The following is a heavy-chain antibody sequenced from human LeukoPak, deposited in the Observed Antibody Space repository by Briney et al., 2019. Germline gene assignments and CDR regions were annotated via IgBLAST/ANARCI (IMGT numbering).Heavy chain of an antibody. J-gene: IGHJ4*02. Sequence: PSETLSLTCSVSGGSISSSSYYWGWIRQPPGKGLEWIGSIYYSGSTYYNPSLKSRVTISVDTSKNQFSLKLSSVTAADTAVYYCARRSGSNWYGPFDYWGQGTLVTVSS. V-gene: IGHV4-39*01. CDR2: IYYSGST. D-gene: IGHD6-13*01. CDR1: GGSISSSSYY. CDR3: ARRSGSNWYGPFDY.